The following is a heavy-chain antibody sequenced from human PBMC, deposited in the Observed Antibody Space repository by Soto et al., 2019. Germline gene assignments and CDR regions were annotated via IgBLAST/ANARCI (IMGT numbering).Heavy chain of an antibody. Sequence: GESLKSSCAASGFTFSDYYMSWIRQAPGKGLEWVSYISSSGDTDYADSVKGRFTISRDNAKNSLSLQMNSLRAEDTAVYYCARYCTLTSVNCYSAYWGQGTLVTVSS. CDR1: GFTFSDYY. CDR2: ISSSGDT. D-gene: IGHD2-2*02. V-gene: IGHV3-11*01. CDR3: ARYCTLTSVNCYSAY. J-gene: IGHJ4*02.